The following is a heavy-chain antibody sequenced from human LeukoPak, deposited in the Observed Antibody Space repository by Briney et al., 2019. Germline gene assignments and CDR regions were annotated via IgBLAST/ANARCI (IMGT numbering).Heavy chain of an antibody. CDR2: IYYSGST. CDR3: ARHGVVPGTSAFDI. CDR1: GGSINSYY. D-gene: IGHD2-2*01. J-gene: IGHJ3*02. Sequence: SETLSLTCTVSGGSINSYYWSWIRQPPGKGLEWIGYIYYSGSTNYNPSLKSRVTTSVDTSKNQFSLKLSSVTAADTAVYYCARHGVVPGTSAFDIWGQGTMVTVSS. V-gene: IGHV4-59*08.